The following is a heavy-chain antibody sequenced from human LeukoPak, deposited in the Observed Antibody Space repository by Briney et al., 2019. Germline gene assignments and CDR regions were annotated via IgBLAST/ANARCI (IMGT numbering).Heavy chain of an antibody. CDR2: ISGSGGST. D-gene: IGHD2-8*01. CDR1: GFTFSSYA. V-gene: IGHV3-23*01. J-gene: IGHJ3*02. CDR3: AKDGGYCTNGVCSSAFDI. Sequence: GGSLRLSCAASGFTFSSYAMSWVRQAPGKGLEWVSAISGSGGSTYYADSVKGRFTISRDNSKNTLYLQMNSLRAEDTAVYYCAKDGGYCTNGVCSSAFDIWGQGTMVTVSS.